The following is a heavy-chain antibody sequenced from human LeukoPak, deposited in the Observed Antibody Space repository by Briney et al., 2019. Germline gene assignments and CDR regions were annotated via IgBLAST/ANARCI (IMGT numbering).Heavy chain of an antibody. Sequence: SETLSLTCTVSDGSISSYYWSWIRQPPGKGLEWIGYIYYSGSTNYNPSLKSRVTISVDTSKNQFSLKLSSVTAADTAVYYCARDGGYSSGWYNWFDPWGQGTLVTVSS. CDR3: ARDGGYSSGWYNWFDP. J-gene: IGHJ5*02. D-gene: IGHD6-19*01. CDR1: DGSISSYY. V-gene: IGHV4-59*01. CDR2: IYYSGST.